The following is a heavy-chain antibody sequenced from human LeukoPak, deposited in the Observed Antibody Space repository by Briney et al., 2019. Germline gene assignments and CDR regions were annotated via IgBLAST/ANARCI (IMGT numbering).Heavy chain of an antibody. D-gene: IGHD3-22*01. Sequence: GGSLTLSCSTSGFTFSTYAMSSVRPAPGEGLEWVSLIGGSDGRTRYAYCVKARFTISRDNSKNTLYLEMNSLRAEDTAVYYCAKDSSSYDWGYMDVWGKGTTVTISS. V-gene: IGHV3-23*01. CDR3: AKDSSSYDWGYMDV. CDR2: IGGSDGRT. J-gene: IGHJ6*03. CDR1: GFTFSTYA.